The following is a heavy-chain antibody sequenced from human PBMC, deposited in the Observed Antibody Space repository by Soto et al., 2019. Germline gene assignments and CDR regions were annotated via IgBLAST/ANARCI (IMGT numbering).Heavy chain of an antibody. CDR3: ARVERGTATTVVDAFDI. CDR2: MSHSGGT. D-gene: IGHD1-1*01. Sequence: SETLSLTCAVYGGFVSSGSYYWSWIRQPPGKGLEWIGEMSHSGGTHFNPSLKSRLTISVDTSKNQFSLKMSSVTAADTALYYCARVERGTATTVVDAFDIWGPGTMVTVSS. J-gene: IGHJ3*02. V-gene: IGHV4-61*01. CDR1: GGFVSSGSYY.